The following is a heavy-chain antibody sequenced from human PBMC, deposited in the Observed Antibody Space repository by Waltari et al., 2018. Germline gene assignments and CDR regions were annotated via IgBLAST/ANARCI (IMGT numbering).Heavy chain of an antibody. CDR1: GYTFTGYY. D-gene: IGHD1-26*01. CDR2: IVVDSGNT. Sequence: QLVQSGAEVKKPGASVKVSCQASGYTFTGYYLHWVRQARGQRLEWIGWIVVDSGNTNYVQKFQEIVTITRDMSTSTAYMELSSLRSEDTAVYYCAAVLFGWELSRWGQGTLVTVSS. V-gene: IGHV1-58*01. J-gene: IGHJ4*02. CDR3: AAVLFGWELSR.